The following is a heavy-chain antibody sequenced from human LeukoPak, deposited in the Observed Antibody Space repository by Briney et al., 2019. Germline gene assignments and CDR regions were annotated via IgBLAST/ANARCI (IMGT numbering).Heavy chain of an antibody. Sequence: PGGSLRLSCAASGFTFSSYGMHWVRQAPGKGLEWVSSITGTSSYIYHADSVKGRFTISRDNAYNSLYLQMNSLRAEDAAVYYCARGVYYGSDNWGQGTLVTVSS. CDR2: ITGTSSYI. J-gene: IGHJ4*02. CDR3: ARGVYYGSDN. D-gene: IGHD3-10*01. V-gene: IGHV3-21*01. CDR1: GFTFSSYG.